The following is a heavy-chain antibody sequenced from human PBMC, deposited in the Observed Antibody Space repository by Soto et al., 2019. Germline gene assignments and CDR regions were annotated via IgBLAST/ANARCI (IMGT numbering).Heavy chain of an antibody. CDR3: ARGSQPYPASSGYYYVAEYFQH. Sequence: SETLSLTCTVSGGSISSGGYYWSWIRQHPGKGLEWIGYIYYSGSTYYNPSLKSRVTISVDTSKNQFSLKLSSVTAADTAVYYFARGSQPYPASSGYYYVAEYFQHWGQGTLVTVSS. CDR2: IYYSGST. D-gene: IGHD3-22*01. CDR1: GGSISSGGYY. J-gene: IGHJ1*01. V-gene: IGHV4-31*03.